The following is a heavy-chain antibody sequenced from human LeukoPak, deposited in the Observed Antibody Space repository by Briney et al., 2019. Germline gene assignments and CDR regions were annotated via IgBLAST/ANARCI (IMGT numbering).Heavy chain of an antibody. V-gene: IGHV3-21*01. D-gene: IGHD2-8*01. J-gene: IGHJ3*02. CDR2: ISSSSSYI. CDR3: ARDGVGVYLDLDAFDI. CDR1: GFTFSSYS. Sequence: KPGGSLRLSCAASGFTFSSYSMNWVRQAPGKGLEWVSSISSSSSYIYYADSVKGRLTISRDNAKNSLYLQMNSLRAEDTAVYYCARDGVGVYLDLDAFDIWGQGTMVTVSS.